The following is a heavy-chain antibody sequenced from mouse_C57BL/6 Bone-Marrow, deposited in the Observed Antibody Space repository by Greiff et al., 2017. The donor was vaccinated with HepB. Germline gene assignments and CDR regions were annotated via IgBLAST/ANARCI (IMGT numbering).Heavy chain of an antibody. J-gene: IGHJ2*01. CDR2: IYPGDGDT. CDR3: ARRRRGDSFDY. Sequence: QVQLKESGPELVKPGASVKISCKASGYAFSSSWMNWVKQRPGKGLEWIGRIYPGDGDTNYNGKFKGKATLTADKSSSTAYMQLSSLTSEDSAVYFCARRRRGDSFDYWGQGTTLTVSS. CDR1: GYAFSSSW. V-gene: IGHV1-82*01.